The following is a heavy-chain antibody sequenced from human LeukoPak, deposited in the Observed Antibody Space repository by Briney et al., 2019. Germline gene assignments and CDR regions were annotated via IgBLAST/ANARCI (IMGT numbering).Heavy chain of an antibody. CDR2: IYPGDSDT. Sequence: GESLKISCKGSGYSFTSYWIGWVRQMPGKGLEWMGIIYPGDSDTRYSPSFQGQVTISADKSISTAYLQWSSLKASDTAMYYCSRPGRLGGSYDAFDIWGQGTMVTVSS. CDR1: GYSFTSYW. J-gene: IGHJ3*02. D-gene: IGHD2-15*01. V-gene: IGHV5-51*01. CDR3: SRPGRLGGSYDAFDI.